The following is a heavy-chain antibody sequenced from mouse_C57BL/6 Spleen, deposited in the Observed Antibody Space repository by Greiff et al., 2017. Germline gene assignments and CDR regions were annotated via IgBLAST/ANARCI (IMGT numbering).Heavy chain of an antibody. CDR2: IDPETGGT. Sequence: VQLVEPGAELVRPGASVTLSCKASGYTFTDYEMHWVKQTPVHGLEWIGAIDPETGGTAYNQKFKGKAILTADKSSSTAYMELSSLTSEDSPVYYCTRPTMDYWGQGTSVTVSS. CDR1: GYTFTDYE. J-gene: IGHJ4*01. V-gene: IGHV1-15*01. CDR3: TRPTMDY.